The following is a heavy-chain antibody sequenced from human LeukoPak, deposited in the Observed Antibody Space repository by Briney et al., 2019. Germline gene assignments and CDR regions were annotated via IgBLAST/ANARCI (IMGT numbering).Heavy chain of an antibody. CDR3: ARGDRIYDFWSGYYNR. V-gene: IGHV5-51*01. Sequence: GESLKISCKGSGYSFTSYWIGWVRQMPGKGLEWMGIIYPGDSDTRYSPSFQGQVTISADKSISTAYLQWSSLKASDTAMYYCARGDRIYDFWSGYYNRWGQGTLVTVSS. D-gene: IGHD3-3*01. CDR1: GYSFTSYW. CDR2: IYPGDSDT. J-gene: IGHJ4*02.